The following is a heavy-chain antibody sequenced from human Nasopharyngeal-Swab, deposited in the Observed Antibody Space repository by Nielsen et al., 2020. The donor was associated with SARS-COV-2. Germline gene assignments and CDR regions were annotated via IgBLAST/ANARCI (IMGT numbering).Heavy chain of an antibody. Sequence: GGSLRLSCAASGFTVSSNYMNWVRQAPGKGLEWVSSISSSSSYIYYADSVKGRFTISRDNAKNSLYLQMNSLRAEDTAVYYCARDSDYGDYDYAFDIWGQGTMVTVSS. V-gene: IGHV3-21*01. J-gene: IGHJ3*02. CDR1: GFTVSSNY. D-gene: IGHD4-17*01. CDR3: ARDSDYGDYDYAFDI. CDR2: ISSSSSYI.